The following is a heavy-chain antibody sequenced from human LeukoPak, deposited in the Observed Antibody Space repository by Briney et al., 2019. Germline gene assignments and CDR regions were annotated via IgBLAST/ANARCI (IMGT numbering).Heavy chain of an antibody. J-gene: IGHJ6*03. CDR1: GGSISSSSYY. CDR2: IYYSGST. V-gene: IGHV4-39*07. CDR3: ARGAGSGNYYSTVRYYYYYMDV. Sequence: SETLSLTCTVSGGSISSSSYYWGWIRQPPGKGLEWIGSIYYSGSTYYNPSLKSRVTISVDTSKNQFSLKLSSVTAADTAVYYCARGAGSGNYYSTVRYYYYYMDVWGKGTTVTVSS. D-gene: IGHD3-10*01.